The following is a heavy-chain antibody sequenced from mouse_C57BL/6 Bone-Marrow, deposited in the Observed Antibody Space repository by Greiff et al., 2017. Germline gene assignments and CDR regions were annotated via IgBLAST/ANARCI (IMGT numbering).Heavy chain of an antibody. CDR1: GFTFSSYA. D-gene: IGHD2-5*01. Sequence: EVKLMESGGGLVKPGGSLKLSCAASGFTFSSYAMSWVRQTPEKRLEWVATISDGGSYTYYPDNVKGRFTISRDNAKNNLYLQMSHLKSEDTAMYYCARVVHYSNYDYAMDYWGQGTSVTVSS. CDR2: ISDGGSYT. J-gene: IGHJ4*01. CDR3: ARVVHYSNYDYAMDY. V-gene: IGHV5-4*03.